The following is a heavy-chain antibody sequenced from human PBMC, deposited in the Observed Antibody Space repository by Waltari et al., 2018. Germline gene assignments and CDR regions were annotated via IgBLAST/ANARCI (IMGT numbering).Heavy chain of an antibody. V-gene: IGHV1-18*01. CDR2: IGPYNGYA. CDR1: GYTFTNFG. CDR3: ARGGGPRTVVALTFDL. Sequence: QVQLVQSGAEVKKPGASVKVSCKASGYTFTNFGVNWVRQAPGQGLEWMGWIGPYNGYADYEHTFQGRVTMTTDTSTKTAYLELTSLRSDDTAVYYCARGGGPRTVVALTFDLWGQGTLITVSS. J-gene: IGHJ4*02. D-gene: IGHD2-15*01.